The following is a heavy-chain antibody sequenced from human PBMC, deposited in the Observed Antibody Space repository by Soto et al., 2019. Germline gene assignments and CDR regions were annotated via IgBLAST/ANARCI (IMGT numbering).Heavy chain of an antibody. CDR1: GCSISGYY. D-gene: IGHD5-18*01. V-gene: IGHV4-59*08. CDR3: ARQPPDTAAFDI. Sequence: SETLSLTCTVSGCSISGYYWSWIRQPPGKGLEWIGYIYYSGSINYNPSLKSRITISVDTSKNQLSLKLTSVSAADTAVYYRARQPPDTAAFDIWGQGTMVTV. CDR2: IYYSGSI. J-gene: IGHJ3*02.